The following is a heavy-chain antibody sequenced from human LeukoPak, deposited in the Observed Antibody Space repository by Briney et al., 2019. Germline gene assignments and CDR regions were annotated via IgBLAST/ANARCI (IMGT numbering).Heavy chain of an antibody. Sequence: GGSLRLSCSASGFTFSSYSMNGVRQAPGKGLEWLSHISSGSSVIYYAHSVKGRFTISRDNAKNSLYLQMNSLRVEDTAVYYCARSRDVGPPNWFDPWGQGTLVTVSS. D-gene: IGHD5-24*01. V-gene: IGHV3-48*01. CDR2: ISSGSSVI. J-gene: IGHJ5*02. CDR3: ARSRDVGPPNWFDP. CDR1: GFTFSSYS.